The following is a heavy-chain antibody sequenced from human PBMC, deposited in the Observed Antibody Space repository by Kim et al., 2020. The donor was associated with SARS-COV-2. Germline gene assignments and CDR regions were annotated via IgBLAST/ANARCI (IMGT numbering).Heavy chain of an antibody. CDR3: AGGGYYFHYYYYGMDV. D-gene: IGHD3-3*01. CDR1: GFTFSDYY. J-gene: IGHJ6*02. Sequence: GGSLRLSCAASGFTFSDYYMSWIRQAPGKGLEWVSYISSSGSTIYYADSVKGRFTISRDNAKNSLYLQMNSLRAEDTAVYYCAGGGYYFHYYYYGMDVWGQGTTVTVSS. V-gene: IGHV3-11*04. CDR2: ISSSGSTI.